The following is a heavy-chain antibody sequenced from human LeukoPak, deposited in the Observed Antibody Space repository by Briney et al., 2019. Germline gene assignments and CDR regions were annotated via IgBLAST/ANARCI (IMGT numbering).Heavy chain of an antibody. Sequence: GRSLRLSCAASGFTFSSYAMHWVRQAPGKGLEWVAVISYDGSNKYYADSVKGRFTISRDNSKNTLYLQMNSLRAEDTAVYYCARDILGYCSGGSCYSGYFDYWGQGTLVTVSS. J-gene: IGHJ4*02. CDR3: ARDILGYCSGGSCYSGYFDY. D-gene: IGHD2-15*01. CDR1: GFTFSSYA. CDR2: ISYDGSNK. V-gene: IGHV3-30-3*01.